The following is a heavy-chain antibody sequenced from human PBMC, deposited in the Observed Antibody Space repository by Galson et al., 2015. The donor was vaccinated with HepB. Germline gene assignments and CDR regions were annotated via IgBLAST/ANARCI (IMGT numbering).Heavy chain of an antibody. V-gene: IGHV1-69*13. CDR1: GGTFSSYA. Sequence: SVKVSCKASGGTFSSYAISWVRQAPGQGLEWMGGIIPIFGTANYAQKFQGRVTITADESTSTAYMELSSLRSEDTAVYYCARDRADIVVVPAASLGGPMDVWDKGTTVTVSS. CDR3: ARDRADIVVVPAASLGGPMDV. CDR2: IIPIFGTA. J-gene: IGHJ6*03. D-gene: IGHD2-2*01.